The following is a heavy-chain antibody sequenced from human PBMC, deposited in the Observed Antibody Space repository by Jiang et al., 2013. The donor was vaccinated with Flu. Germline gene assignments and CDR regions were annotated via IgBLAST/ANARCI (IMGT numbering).Heavy chain of an antibody. CDR2: AYYTGTT. CDR1: GDSMTTSSYY. V-gene: IGHV4-39*07. Sequence: LLKPSETLSLTCFVSGDSMTTSSYYRAWIRQPPGKGLEWIGSAYYTGTTHYNPSFRTRASISIDTSTTQFSMNLTSVTAADTAVYYCARDRFRSGWYIDYWGQGSLVTVSS. CDR3: ARDRFRSGWYIDY. D-gene: IGHD6-19*01. J-gene: IGHJ4*02.